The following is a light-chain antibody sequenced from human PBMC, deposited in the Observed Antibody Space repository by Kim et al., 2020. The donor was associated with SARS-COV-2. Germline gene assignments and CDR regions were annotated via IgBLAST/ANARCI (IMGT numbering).Light chain of an antibody. J-gene: IGKJ2*03. Sequence: SASVGDRVTITGRATQSVSINLNWYQQRPGKAPRLLIYGASTLQSGVPSRFSGSGSGTGFTLTISSLQPEDFAIYYCQQTFSTQYSFGQGTKLEIK. CDR2: GAS. V-gene: IGKV1-39*01. CDR3: QQTFSTQYS. CDR1: QSVSIN.